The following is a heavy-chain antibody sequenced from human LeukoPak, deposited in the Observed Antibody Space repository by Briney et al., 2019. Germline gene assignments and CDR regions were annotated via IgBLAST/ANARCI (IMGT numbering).Heavy chain of an antibody. D-gene: IGHD5-12*01. Sequence: SVKVSCKASGGTFSSYAISWVRQAPGQGLEWMGGIIPIFGTANYAQKFQGGVTITADESTSTAYMELGSLRSEDTAVYYCARGGIVATNYAFDIWGQGTMVTVSS. CDR1: GGTFSSYA. CDR2: IIPIFGTA. CDR3: ARGGIVATNYAFDI. V-gene: IGHV1-69*13. J-gene: IGHJ3*02.